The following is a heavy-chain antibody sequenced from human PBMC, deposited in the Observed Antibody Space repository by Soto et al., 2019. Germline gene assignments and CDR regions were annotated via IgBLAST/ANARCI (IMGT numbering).Heavy chain of an antibody. CDR3: ASGVGPYGSGWYETTPKFDY. CDR2: ISGSGGST. V-gene: IGHV3-23*01. CDR1: GFTFSSYA. J-gene: IGHJ4*02. Sequence: PGGSLRLSCAASGFTFSSYAMSWVRQAPGKGLEWVSAISGSGGSTYYADSVKGRFTISRDNSKNTLYLQMNSLRAEDTAVYYCASGVGPYGSGWYETTPKFDYWGQGTLVTVSS. D-gene: IGHD6-19*01.